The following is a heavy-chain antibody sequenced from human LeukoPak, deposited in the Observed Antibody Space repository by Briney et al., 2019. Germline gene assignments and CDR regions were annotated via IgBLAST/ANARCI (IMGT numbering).Heavy chain of an antibody. D-gene: IGHD5-18*01. CDR1: GYSFTSYD. V-gene: IGHV1-8*01. CDR2: INPIDGAT. Sequence: ASVKVSCKASGYSFTSYDINWVRQAPGQGLEWMGYINPIDGATGYAQKFQGRLAVTRDTSITTAYMELSSLTSEDTAVYYCAKEWRGYSSNDAFDVCGQGTPVIVSS. CDR3: AKEWRGYSSNDAFDV. J-gene: IGHJ3*01.